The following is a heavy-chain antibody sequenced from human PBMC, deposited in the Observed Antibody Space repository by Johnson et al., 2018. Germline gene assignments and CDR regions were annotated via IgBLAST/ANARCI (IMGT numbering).Heavy chain of an antibody. CDR2: IGYDGSNK. Sequence: VQLLESGGAVVQPGRSXRLSCEASGFTFRSHGMHWVRQAPGKGLEWVAVIGYDGSNKYYADSGKGRFTISRDNSKNTLYLQMARLRVEDTNVYYCARDQGGGYSSSSGAFDIWGQGTMVTVSS. D-gene: IGHD6-6*01. CDR3: ARDQGGGYSSSSGAFDI. V-gene: IGHV3-33*01. J-gene: IGHJ3*02. CDR1: GFTFRSHG.